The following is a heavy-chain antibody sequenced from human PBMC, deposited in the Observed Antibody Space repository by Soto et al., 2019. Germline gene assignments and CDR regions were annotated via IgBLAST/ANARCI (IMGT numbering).Heavy chain of an antibody. D-gene: IGHD3-16*01. CDR3: ARGERPLGGAYSMDV. Sequence: ASVKVSCKASGYTFTSYEINWVRQATGQGLEWMGWMNPNSGNTGYAQKFQGRVTMTRNTSISTAYMELSSLRSEDTAVYYCARGERPLGGAYSMDVWGKGTTVTVSS. CDR2: MNPNSGNT. J-gene: IGHJ6*03. V-gene: IGHV1-8*01. CDR1: GYTFTSYE.